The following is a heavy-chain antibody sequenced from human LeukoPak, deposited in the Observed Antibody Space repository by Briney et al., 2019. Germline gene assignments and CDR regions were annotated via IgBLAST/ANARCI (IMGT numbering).Heavy chain of an antibody. CDR2: IYYSGST. Sequence: NPSETLSLTCTVSGGSISSSSYSWGWIRQPPGKGLEWIGSIYYSGSTYYNPSLKSRVTISVDTSKNQFSLKLSSVTAADTAVYYCARDSGYYFDSWGQGTLVTVSS. J-gene: IGHJ4*02. CDR1: GGSISSSSYS. CDR3: ARDSGYYFDS. V-gene: IGHV4-39*07.